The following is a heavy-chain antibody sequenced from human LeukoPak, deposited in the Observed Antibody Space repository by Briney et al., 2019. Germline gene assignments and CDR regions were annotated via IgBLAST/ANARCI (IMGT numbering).Heavy chain of an antibody. CDR3: ARVGRGVYGMDV. J-gene: IGHJ6*02. CDR2: IINSGGTI. CDR1: GLTFSIHG. D-gene: IGHD3-10*01. V-gene: IGHV3-48*02. Sequence: GGSLRLSCAASGLTFSIHGMNWVRQAPGKGLEWVSYIINSGGTIYYTDSVQGRFTISRDNARNSLFLQMNSLRDEDTAVYYCARVGRGVYGMDVWGQGTTVTVSS.